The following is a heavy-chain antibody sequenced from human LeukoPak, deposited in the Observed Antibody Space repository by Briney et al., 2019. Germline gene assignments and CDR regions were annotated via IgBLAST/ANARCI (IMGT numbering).Heavy chain of an antibody. CDR2: INPNSGGT. D-gene: IGHD5-24*01. J-gene: IGHJ4*02. Sequence: ASVKVSCKASGYTFTDYYIHWVRQAPGQGLEWMGWINPNSGGTNYAQTFQGRVTMTRDTSITTAYMELSRLRSDDTAVYYCARIGYNHHLEYWGQGTLVTVSS. V-gene: IGHV1-2*02. CDR3: ARIGYNHHLEY. CDR1: GYTFTDYY.